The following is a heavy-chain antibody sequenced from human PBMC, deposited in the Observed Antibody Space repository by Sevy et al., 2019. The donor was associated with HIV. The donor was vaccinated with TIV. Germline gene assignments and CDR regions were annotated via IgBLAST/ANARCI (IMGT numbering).Heavy chain of an antibody. V-gene: IGHV1-2*02. Sequence: ASVKVSCKASGYTFSVKYIHWVRQAPGQGLEWVGWIDPKRGGTSYAQKFQGRVSMTRDTSIRTASMELYWLPSDDTAVYYCARGGSKWNDDYFDYWGQGSLVTVSS. J-gene: IGHJ4*02. CDR2: IDPKRGGT. D-gene: IGHD1-20*01. CDR3: ARGGSKWNDDYFDY. CDR1: GYTFSVKY.